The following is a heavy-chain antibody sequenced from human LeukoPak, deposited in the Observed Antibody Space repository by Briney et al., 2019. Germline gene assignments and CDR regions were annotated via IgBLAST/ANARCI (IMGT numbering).Heavy chain of an antibody. CDR3: ARGRGRDGDNLTP. Sequence: GSLRLSCAASGFTFSDYYMSWIRQPPGKGLEWIGYVYYSGTTNYNPSLKSRVTISVDTSKNQFSLKLTSVTPADAAVYYCARGRGRDGDNLTPWGQGTLVTVSS. D-gene: IGHD5-24*01. CDR2: VYYSGTT. V-gene: IGHV4-59*01. CDR1: GFTFSDYY. J-gene: IGHJ4*02.